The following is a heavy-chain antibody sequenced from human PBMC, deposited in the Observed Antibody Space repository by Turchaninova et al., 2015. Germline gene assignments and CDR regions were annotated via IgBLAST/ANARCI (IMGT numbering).Heavy chain of an antibody. CDR1: GSTFTTYS. CDR3: ARDAEAFDI. Sequence: QVQLVQSGAEVKKPGASVKISCKGYGSTFTTYSVHWVRQAPGQGFEGWGVTNPTGGGARYAKEFQGRVTMTRDTSTTTVYMELSSLRSEDTAVYYCARDAEAFDIWGQGTMVTVSS. V-gene: IGHV1-46*01. CDR2: TNPTGGGA. J-gene: IGHJ3*02.